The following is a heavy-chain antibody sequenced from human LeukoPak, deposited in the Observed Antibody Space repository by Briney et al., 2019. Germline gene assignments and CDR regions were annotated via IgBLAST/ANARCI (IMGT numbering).Heavy chain of an antibody. CDR3: ARRNLHPNLQPRRDALDI. Sequence: SETLSLTCTVSGGSISSYYWGWLRQPPGEGLEGGWDIYYSGSTNYNPALKSRVTISVDTSKNQFSLKLSSVTAADTAVYYCARRNLHPNLQPRRDALDIWGQGTMVTVSS. D-gene: IGHD1-1*01. J-gene: IGHJ3*02. CDR1: GGSISSYY. CDR2: IYYSGST. V-gene: IGHV4-59*08.